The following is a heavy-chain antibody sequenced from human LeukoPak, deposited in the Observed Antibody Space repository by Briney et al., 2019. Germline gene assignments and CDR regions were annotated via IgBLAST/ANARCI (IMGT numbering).Heavy chain of an antibody. CDR1: GFSFSDYG. CDR2: VSGGGTTT. V-gene: IGHV3-23*01. D-gene: IGHD4-17*01. Sequence: GGSLRLSCVASGFSFSDYGMSWFRQAPGKGLEWVSSVSGGGTTTYYADSVKGRFTISRDNSKNTLYLQMNSLRVEDAAIYYCAERTVTTSGDDYWGQGTLVTVSS. J-gene: IGHJ4*02. CDR3: AERTVTTSGDDY.